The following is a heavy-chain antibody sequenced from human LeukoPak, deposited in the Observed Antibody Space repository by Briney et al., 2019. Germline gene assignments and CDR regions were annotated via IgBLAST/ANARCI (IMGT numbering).Heavy chain of an antibody. J-gene: IGHJ4*02. V-gene: IGHV1-69*05. CDR2: IIPIFGTA. CDR3: ARYSAAAGTDFDY. CDR1: GYTFTGYY. D-gene: IGHD6-13*01. Sequence: GASVKVSCKASGYTFTGYYMHWVRQAPGQGLEWMGRIIPIFGTANYAQKFQGRVTITTDESTSTAYMELSSLRSEDTAVYYCARYSAAAGTDFDYWGQGTLVTVSS.